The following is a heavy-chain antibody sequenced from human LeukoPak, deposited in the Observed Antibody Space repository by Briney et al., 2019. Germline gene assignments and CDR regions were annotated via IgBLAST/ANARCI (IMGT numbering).Heavy chain of an antibody. Sequence: SETLSLTCAVYGGSFSGYYWSWIRQPPGKGLEWIGEINHSGSTNYNPSLKSRVTISVDTSKNQFSLKLSSVTAADTAVYYCTRKSGSGSYYRLFDPWGQGTLVTVSS. CDR1: GGSFSGYY. D-gene: IGHD3-10*01. CDR3: TRKSGSGSYYRLFDP. V-gene: IGHV4-34*01. J-gene: IGHJ5*02. CDR2: INHSGST.